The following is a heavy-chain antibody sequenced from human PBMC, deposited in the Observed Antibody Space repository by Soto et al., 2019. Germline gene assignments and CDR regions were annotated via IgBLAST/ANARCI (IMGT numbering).Heavy chain of an antibody. CDR1: GGSISSSSYY. CDR3: ARGLITGSHYSGGWYYFDS. V-gene: IGHV4-39*01. J-gene: IGHJ4*02. CDR2: IYYSGIT. D-gene: IGHD6-19*01. Sequence: SETLSLTCTVSGGSISSSSYYWGWIRQPPGKGLEWIGTIYYSGITHYNPSLKSRVTISVDTSKDQFSLKLSSVTAADTAVYYCARGLITGSHYSGGWYYFDSWGQGIQVTVSS.